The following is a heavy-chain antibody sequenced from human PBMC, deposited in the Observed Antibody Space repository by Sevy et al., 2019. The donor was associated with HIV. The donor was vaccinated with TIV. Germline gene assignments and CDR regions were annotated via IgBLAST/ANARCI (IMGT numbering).Heavy chain of an antibody. J-gene: IGHJ6*02. CDR1: GYTFTDDY. Sequence: ASVKVSCKASGYTFTDDYLHWVRQVPGLGLEWMGRVYPNSGGTNYARKVQGRVTMTRDTSISTAYMELSRLRFDDTAVYYCARDGGGGTTNSGMDVWGQGTTVTVSS. D-gene: IGHD1-7*01. V-gene: IGHV1-2*06. CDR2: VYPNSGGT. CDR3: ARDGGGGTTNSGMDV.